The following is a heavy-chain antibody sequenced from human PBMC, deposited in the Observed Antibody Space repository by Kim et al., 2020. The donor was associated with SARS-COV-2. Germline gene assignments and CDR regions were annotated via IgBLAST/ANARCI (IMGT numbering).Heavy chain of an antibody. D-gene: IGHD1-7*01. V-gene: IGHV3-23*01. J-gene: IGHJ4*02. CDR2: ISGSGGST. Sequence: GGSLRLSCAASGFTFNRYAMSWVRQAPGKGLEWVSSISGSGGSTHSADSVKGRFTISRDNSKNTLNLQMNSLRAEDTAVYYCAKTGTPPMDYWGQGTLVTVSS. CDR3: AKTGTPPMDY. CDR1: GFTFNRYA.